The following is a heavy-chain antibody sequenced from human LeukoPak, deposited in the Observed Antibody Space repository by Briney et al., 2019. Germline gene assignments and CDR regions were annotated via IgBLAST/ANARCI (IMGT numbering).Heavy chain of an antibody. CDR1: GGTFSSYS. J-gene: IGHJ3*02. CDR2: TIPIFGTA. V-gene: IGHV1-69*05. Sequence: GASVKVSCKAYGGTFSSYSISWVRQAPGQGPEWMGGTIPIFGTANYAQRFQGRVTITTDESTRTAYMELSSLRSEDTAVYYCARDIGGSDYGDSRDAFDIWGQGTMVTVSS. CDR3: ARDIGGSDYGDSRDAFDI. D-gene: IGHD4-17*01.